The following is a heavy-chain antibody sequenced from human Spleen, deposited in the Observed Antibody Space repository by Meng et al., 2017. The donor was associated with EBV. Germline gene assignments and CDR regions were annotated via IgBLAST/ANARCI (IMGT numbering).Heavy chain of an antibody. D-gene: IGHD2-21*02. CDR1: GYTFSSDY. J-gene: IGHJ4*02. CDR2: INPSDGST. V-gene: IGHV1-46*01. Sequence: QVNLVHVGVAVKRPGASVKVSGQASGYTFSSDYMYWVRLAPGQGLEWMGTINPSDGSTRYAQKFLDRVTMTRDTSTSTVYLELSSLRSDDTAVYYCARDLTYCGGDCYWGQGTLVTVSS. CDR3: ARDLTYCGGDCY.